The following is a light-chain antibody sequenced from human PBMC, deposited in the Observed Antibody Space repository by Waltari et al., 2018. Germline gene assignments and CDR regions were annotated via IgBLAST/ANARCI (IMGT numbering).Light chain of an antibody. CDR2: DVS. CDR1: SSDIGPYNY. CDR3: NSYLTSTSSVI. Sequence: QSALSQPASVSASPGQSITISCTKTSSDIGPYNYVSWYQQHTGKAPKLVIYDVSQRPSGVSNRFSGATSGKPASLAISGLQAEDEADYYCNSYLTSTSSVIVGGGTKLTV. J-gene: IGLJ2*01. V-gene: IGLV2-14*03.